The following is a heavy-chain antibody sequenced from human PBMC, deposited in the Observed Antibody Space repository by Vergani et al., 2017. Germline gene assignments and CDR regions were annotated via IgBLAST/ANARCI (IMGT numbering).Heavy chain of an antibody. Sequence: QLQLQESGPGLVKPSATLSLICSVSGASIRSSNYYWGWIRQPPGKGLEWIASIYYSGSTYYNPSLKSRVTISVDTSKNQFSLKLSSVTAADTAVYFCARQSTVEWLVELGWIEPGGQGILVTVSS. V-gene: IGHV4-39*01. CDR1: GASIRSSNYY. D-gene: IGHD6-19*01. J-gene: IGHJ5*02. CDR3: ARQSTVEWLVELGWIEP. CDR2: IYYSGST.